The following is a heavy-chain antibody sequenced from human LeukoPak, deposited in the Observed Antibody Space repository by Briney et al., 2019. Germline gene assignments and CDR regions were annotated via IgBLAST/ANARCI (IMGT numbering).Heavy chain of an antibody. CDR3: AKGSEVVVIISRYYFDY. V-gene: IGHV3-48*02. D-gene: IGHD3-22*01. J-gene: IGHJ4*02. CDR1: GFTFSSYS. Sequence: PGGSLRLSCAASGFTFSSYSMNWVRQAPGKGLEWDSYISSSSSTIYYADSVKGRFTISRDNAKNSLYLQMNSLRDEDTAVYYCAKGSEVVVIISRYYFDYWGQGTLVTVSS. CDR2: ISSSSSTI.